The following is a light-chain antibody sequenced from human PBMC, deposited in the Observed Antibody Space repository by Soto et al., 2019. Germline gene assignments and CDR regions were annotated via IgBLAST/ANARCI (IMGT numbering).Light chain of an antibody. CDR1: QSVSSY. J-gene: IGKJ1*01. CDR3: QHYGTT. V-gene: IGKV3-20*01. CDR2: GAS. Sequence: DIVLTQSPGTLSLSPGERATLSCRASQSVSSYLAWYQQKPAQAPRLLIYGASSRATGVPDRFSGSGSGTDFTLTISRLEPEDFAVYYCQHYGTTFGQGTKV.